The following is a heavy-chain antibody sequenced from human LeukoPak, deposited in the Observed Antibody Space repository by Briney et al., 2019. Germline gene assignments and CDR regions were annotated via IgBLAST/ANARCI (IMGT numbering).Heavy chain of an antibody. CDR2: INSDGSST. J-gene: IGHJ4*02. CDR1: GFTFSSYW. CDR3: AREPHGDDVGSDFDY. Sequence: PGGSLRLSCAASGFTFSSYWMHWVRQAPGKWLVWVSRINSDGSSTSYADSVKGRFTISRDNAKNTLYLQMNSLRAEDTAVYYCAREPHGDDVGSDFDYWGQGTLVTVSS. D-gene: IGHD4-17*01. V-gene: IGHV3-74*01.